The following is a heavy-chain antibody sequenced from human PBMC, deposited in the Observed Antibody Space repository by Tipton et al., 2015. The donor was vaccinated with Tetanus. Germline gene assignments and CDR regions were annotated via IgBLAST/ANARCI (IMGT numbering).Heavy chain of an antibody. CDR1: GFTFSAYY. CDR2: LGTTSGYI. CDR3: ARDSTYLFDY. J-gene: IGHJ4*02. Sequence: SLRLSCAASGFTFSAYYMSWIRLAPGKGLEWISSLGTTSGYIFYADSVKGRFTISRDDAKNSLFLQMNSLRAEDTAVYYCARDSTYLFDYWGQGTLVTVSS. V-gene: IGHV3-11*06. D-gene: IGHD2-2*01.